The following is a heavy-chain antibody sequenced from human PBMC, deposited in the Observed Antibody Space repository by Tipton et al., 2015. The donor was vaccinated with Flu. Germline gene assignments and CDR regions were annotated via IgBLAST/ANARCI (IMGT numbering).Heavy chain of an antibody. J-gene: IGHJ5*02. V-gene: IGHV3-48*03. Sequence: AVSGFTFSSYEMNWVRQAPGKGLEWVSYISSSGSTIYYADSVKGRFTISRDNAKNSLYLQMYSLRAEDTAVYYCARGYDFWSGYYSPWGQGTLVTVSS. D-gene: IGHD3-3*01. CDR1: GFTFSSYE. CDR2: ISSSGSTI. CDR3: ARGYDFWSGYYSP.